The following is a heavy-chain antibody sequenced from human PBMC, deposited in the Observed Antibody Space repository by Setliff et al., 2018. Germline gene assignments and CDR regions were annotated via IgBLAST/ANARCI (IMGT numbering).Heavy chain of an antibody. Sequence: ASVKVSCKASGHIFNSYGISWVRQAPGKGLEWVGWISSYNDVTTYAQRFQGRVTLTKDTSTSAAYMELRSLRSDDSAVYYCARDPLYRENLSRVFDFLGQGTMVTVSS. V-gene: IGHV1-18*01. D-gene: IGHD3-16*02. J-gene: IGHJ3*01. CDR3: ARDPLYRENLSRVFDF. CDR1: GHIFNSYG. CDR2: ISSYNDVT.